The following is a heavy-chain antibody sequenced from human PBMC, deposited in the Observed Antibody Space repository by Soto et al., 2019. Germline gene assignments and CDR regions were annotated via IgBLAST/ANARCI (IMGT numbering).Heavy chain of an antibody. CDR1: GFTFSSYS. CDR3: ARGPGILGYCSSTSCYGLGFVFDP. D-gene: IGHD2-2*01. CDR2: ISSSSSTI. J-gene: IGHJ5*02. V-gene: IGHV3-48*01. Sequence: EVQLVESGGGLVQPGGSLRLSCAASGFTFSSYSMNWVRQAPGKGLEWVSYISSSSSTIYYADSVKGRFTISRDNAKNSLYLQMNSLRAEDTAVYYCARGPGILGYCSSTSCYGLGFVFDPWGQGTLVNVSS.